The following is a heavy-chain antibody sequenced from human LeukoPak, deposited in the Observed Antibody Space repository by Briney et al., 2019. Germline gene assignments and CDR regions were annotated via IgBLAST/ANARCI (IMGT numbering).Heavy chain of an antibody. CDR1: GFTFDDYA. CDR2: ISWNSGSI. D-gene: IGHD5-18*01. Sequence: GGSLRLSCAASGFTFDDYAMHWVRQAPGKGLEWVSGISWNSGSIGYADSVKGRFTISRDNAKSSLYLQMNSLRAEDTALYYCAKDKRIQLWLGGFDYWGQGTLVTVSS. CDR3: AKDKRIQLWLGGFDY. V-gene: IGHV3-9*01. J-gene: IGHJ4*02.